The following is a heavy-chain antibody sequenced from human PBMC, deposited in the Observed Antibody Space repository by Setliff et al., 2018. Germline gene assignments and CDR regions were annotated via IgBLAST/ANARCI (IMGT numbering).Heavy chain of an antibody. D-gene: IGHD3-22*01. J-gene: IGHJ4*02. CDR1: GGSITSGSHY. CDR3: ARGSYYDSSGYSPDFFDY. CDR2: IYSRGSM. V-gene: IGHV4-61*09. Sequence: PSETLSLTCTVSGGSITSGSHYWSWIRQPAGKALEWIGQIYSRGSMNYNPSLKSRVTMSVDTSRNQFSLKLSSVTAADTAVYYCARGSYYDSSGYSPDFFDYWGQGTLVTVSS.